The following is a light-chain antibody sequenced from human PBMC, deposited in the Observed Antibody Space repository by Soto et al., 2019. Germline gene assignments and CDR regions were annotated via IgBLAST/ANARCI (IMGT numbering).Light chain of an antibody. CDR3: QQGFSRPRT. Sequence: DIQMTQSPSSLSASVGDRVTITCRASQSIRSDLNWYQQRPGKAPKLLIYTTSNLESGVPSRFSGSGSGTYFTLTISNLPTEDFATYFCQQGFSRPRTFGLGTTVEVK. CDR1: QSIRSD. V-gene: IGKV1-39*01. J-gene: IGKJ1*01. CDR2: TTS.